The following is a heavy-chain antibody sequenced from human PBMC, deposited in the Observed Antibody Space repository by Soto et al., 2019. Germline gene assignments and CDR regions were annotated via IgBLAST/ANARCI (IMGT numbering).Heavy chain of an antibody. CDR1: GFSLSTSGVG. CDR3: AHKGAGYRGFKY. J-gene: IGHJ4*02. D-gene: IGHD5-12*01. V-gene: IGHV2-5*02. Sequence: QITLKESGPTLVKPTQTLTLACTFSGFSLSTSGVGVGWIRQPPGKALEWLALIYWDDDKRYSPSLKSRLTIXKXXSKNQVVLTMTNMDPVDTATYYGAHKGAGYRGFKYWGQGTLVTVSS. CDR2: IYWDDDK.